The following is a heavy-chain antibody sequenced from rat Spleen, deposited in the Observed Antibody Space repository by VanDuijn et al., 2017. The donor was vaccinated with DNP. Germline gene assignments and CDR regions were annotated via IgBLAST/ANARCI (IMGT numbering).Heavy chain of an antibody. Sequence: EVQLVESGGGLVQPGRSLKLSCAASGFTFSDYNMAWVRQAPKKGLEWVATISYDGSSTYYRDSVKGRFTISRDNANHTLYRQMDSLRSEDTATYYCATSPGPNWFAYWGQGTLVTVSS. CDR3: ATSPGPNWFAY. CDR1: GFTFSDYN. J-gene: IGHJ3*01. D-gene: IGHD1-4*01. V-gene: IGHV5-7*01. CDR2: ISYDGSST.